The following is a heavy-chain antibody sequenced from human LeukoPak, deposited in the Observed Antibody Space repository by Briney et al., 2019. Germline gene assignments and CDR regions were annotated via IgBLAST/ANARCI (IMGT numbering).Heavy chain of an antibody. J-gene: IGHJ4*02. Sequence: SETLSLTCTVSGGPISSYYWSWIRQPPGRGLEWIGYIYYSGSTNYNPSLKSRVTISVDTSKNQFSLKLSSVTAADTAVYYCARTVAGRNPFDYWGQGTLVTVSS. CDR2: IYYSGST. V-gene: IGHV4-59*01. CDR3: ARTVAGRNPFDY. CDR1: GGPISSYY. D-gene: IGHD6-19*01.